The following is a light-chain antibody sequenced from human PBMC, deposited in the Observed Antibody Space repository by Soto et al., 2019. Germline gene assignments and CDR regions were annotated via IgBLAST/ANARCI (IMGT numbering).Light chain of an antibody. Sequence: QSALTQTPSVSAAPGQKVTISCSRSSSNIGGNSVSWYQQLPGTAPKLLIYDDNKRPSGIPDRFSGSKSGTSATLGITGFQTGDEADYYCGSWDSSLSAYVFGTGTKVTVL. V-gene: IGLV1-51*01. J-gene: IGLJ1*01. CDR1: SSNIGGNS. CDR3: GSWDSSLSAYV. CDR2: DDN.